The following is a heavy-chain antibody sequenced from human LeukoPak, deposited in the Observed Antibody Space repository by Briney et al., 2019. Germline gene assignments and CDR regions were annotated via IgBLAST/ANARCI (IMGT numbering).Heavy chain of an antibody. V-gene: IGHV3-30*18. Sequence: GGSLRLSCAASGFTFSSYGMHWVRQAPGKGLEWVAVISYDGSNKYYADSVKGRFTISRDNSKNTLYLQMKSLRAEDTAVYYCAKGRDSSSWLDYFDYWGQGTLVTVSS. J-gene: IGHJ4*02. CDR3: AKGRDSSSWLDYFDY. D-gene: IGHD6-13*01. CDR2: ISYDGSNK. CDR1: GFTFSSYG.